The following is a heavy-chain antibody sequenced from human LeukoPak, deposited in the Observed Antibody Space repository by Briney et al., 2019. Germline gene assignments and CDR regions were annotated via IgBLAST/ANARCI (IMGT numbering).Heavy chain of an antibody. CDR3: ASDREYYYGSGSFDY. V-gene: IGHV3-7*04. J-gene: IGHJ4*02. CDR1: GFTFSSYW. Sequence: GGSLRLSCAASGFTFSSYWMSWVRQAPGKGLEWVANIKQDGSEKYYVDSVKGRFTISRDNAKSSLYLQMNSLWAEDTAVYYCASDREYYYGSGSFDYWGQGTLVTVSS. CDR2: IKQDGSEK. D-gene: IGHD3-10*01.